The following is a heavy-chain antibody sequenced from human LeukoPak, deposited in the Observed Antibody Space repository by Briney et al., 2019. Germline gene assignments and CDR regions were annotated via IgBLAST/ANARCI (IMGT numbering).Heavy chain of an antibody. CDR3: ARAYCSSTSCYGDYYYYYYMDV. D-gene: IGHD2-2*01. Sequence: GSLRLSCAASGLTFDDYGMSWVRQAPGKGLEWVSGINWNGGSTGYADSVKGRFTISRDNAKNSLYLQMNSLRAEDTALYYCARAYCSSTSCYGDYYYYYYMDVWGKGTTVTVSS. CDR1: GLTFDDYG. CDR2: INWNGGST. V-gene: IGHV3-20*04. J-gene: IGHJ6*03.